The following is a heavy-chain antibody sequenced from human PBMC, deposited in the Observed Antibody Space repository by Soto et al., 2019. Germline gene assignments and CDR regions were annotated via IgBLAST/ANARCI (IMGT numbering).Heavy chain of an antibody. CDR2: MFYSGLA. J-gene: IGHJ6*02. Sequence: SETLSLTCSVSGYSVTSSDYYWAWIRQPPGKGLEWIGSMFYSGLAYYNPSLKSRVTLSVDTSKNQFSVRLNSVTAADTAVYYCAPLSVSLSGPYGIHVWGQGTTVTVS. CDR3: APLSVSLSGPYGIHV. D-gene: IGHD2-15*01. V-gene: IGHV4-39*01. CDR1: GYSVTSSDYY.